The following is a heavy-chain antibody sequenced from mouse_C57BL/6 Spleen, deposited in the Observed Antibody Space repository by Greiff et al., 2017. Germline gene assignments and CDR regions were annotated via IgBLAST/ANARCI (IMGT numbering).Heavy chain of an antibody. J-gene: IGHJ3*01. CDR3: ARRRELWFAY. Sequence: EVQGVESGPELVQPGASVKISCKASGYSFTGYYMNWVKQSPEKSLEWIGEINPSTGGTTYNQKFKAKATLTVDKSSSTAYMQLKSLTSEDSAVYYCARRRELWFAYWGQGTLVTVSA. D-gene: IGHD4-1*01. V-gene: IGHV1-42*01. CDR2: INPSTGGT. CDR1: GYSFTGYY.